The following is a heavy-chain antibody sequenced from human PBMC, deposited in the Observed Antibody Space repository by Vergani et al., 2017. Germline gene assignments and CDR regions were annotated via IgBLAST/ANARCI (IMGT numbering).Heavy chain of an antibody. V-gene: IGHV3-48*01. Sequence: EVQLVESGGGLVQPGGSLTLSCAASGFSFSIYGMNWVRQAPGKGLEWVSYISGSSGDISYADSVKGRFTISRDNAKNSLYLQMYSLRAEDTALYYCARSEYQLLYHYWGQRILVIVSS. D-gene: IGHD2-2*01. J-gene: IGHJ4*02. CDR3: ARSEYQLLYHY. CDR1: GFSFSIYG. CDR2: ISGSSGDI.